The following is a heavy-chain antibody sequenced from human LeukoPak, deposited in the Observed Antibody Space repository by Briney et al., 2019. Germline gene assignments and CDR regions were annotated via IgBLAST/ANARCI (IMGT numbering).Heavy chain of an antibody. CDR2: ISGSGGST. D-gene: IGHD6-19*01. V-gene: IGHV3-23*01. CDR1: GFTFSSYW. Sequence: GGSLRLSCAASGFTFSSYWMHWVRQAPGKGLEWVSAISGSGGSTYYADSVKGRFTISRDNSKNTLYLQMNSLRAEDTAVYYCAKDRGAVAGTDYWGQGTLVTVSS. J-gene: IGHJ4*02. CDR3: AKDRGAVAGTDY.